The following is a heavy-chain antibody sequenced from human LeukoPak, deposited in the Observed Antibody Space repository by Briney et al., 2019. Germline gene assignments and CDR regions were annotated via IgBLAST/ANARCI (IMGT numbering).Heavy chain of an antibody. V-gene: IGHV1-24*01. Sequence: EASVKVSCKVSGYTLTELSMHWVRQAPGKGLEWMGGFDPEDGETIYAQKFQGRVTMTEDTSTDTAYMELSSLRSEDTAVYYCATLTVTRDSSASYYYYYYMDVWGKGTTVTVSS. CDR1: GYTLTELS. J-gene: IGHJ6*03. CDR2: FDPEDGET. CDR3: ATLTVTRDSSASYYYYYYMDV. D-gene: IGHD3-22*01.